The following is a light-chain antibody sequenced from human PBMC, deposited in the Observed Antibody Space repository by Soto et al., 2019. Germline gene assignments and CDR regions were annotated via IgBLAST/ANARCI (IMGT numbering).Light chain of an antibody. J-gene: IGKJ2*02. V-gene: IGKV3-20*01. CDR3: HQYGSSSCT. CDR1: QSVSSSS. CDR2: GAS. Sequence: EIVLTQSPGTLSLSPGERATLSCRASQSVSSSSLAWYQKKPGQAPRLLIYGASSRATGIPDRFSASGSGTDFTLTISGLEPEDFAVYYCHQYGSSSCTFGQGTKLEIK.